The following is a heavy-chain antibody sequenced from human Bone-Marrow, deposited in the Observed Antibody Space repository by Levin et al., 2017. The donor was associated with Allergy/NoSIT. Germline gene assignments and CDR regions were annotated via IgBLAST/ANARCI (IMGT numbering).Heavy chain of an antibody. CDR2: VSNDGDSE. CDR3: ARDTVVTTMSSFGFDS. V-gene: IGHV3-30*04. D-gene: IGHD3-22*01. Sequence: LSLTCAASGFGFSTSALHWVRQAPGKGLEWVAVVSNDGDSEYYAGSVRGRFTVSRDNSNNTLYLQMNSLRPEDTAVYYCARDTVVTTMSSFGFDSWGQGTLVTVSS. CDR1: GFGFSTSA. J-gene: IGHJ4*02.